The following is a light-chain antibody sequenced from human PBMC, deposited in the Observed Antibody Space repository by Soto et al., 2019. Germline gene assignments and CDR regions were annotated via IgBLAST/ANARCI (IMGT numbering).Light chain of an antibody. J-gene: IGLJ2*01. V-gene: IGLV3-21*02. Sequence: SYELTQPPSVSVAPGQTARITCGGNNIGSKSVHWHQQKPGQAPVLVVYDDSDRPSGIPERFSGSNSGNTATLTISRVEAGDEADYYCQVWDSSSDHRDVVFCGVTKVTVL. CDR1: NIGSKS. CDR3: QVWDSSSDHRDVV. CDR2: DDS.